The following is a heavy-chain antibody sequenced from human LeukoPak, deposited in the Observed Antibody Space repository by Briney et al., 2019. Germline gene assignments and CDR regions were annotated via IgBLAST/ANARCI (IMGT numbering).Heavy chain of an antibody. CDR1: GGSISSSSYY. Sequence: PSETLSLTCNVSGGSISSSSYYWGWIRQPPGKGLEWIGSIYYSGSTYYNPSLKSRVTISVDTSKNQFSLKLSSVTAADTAVYYCARERWELLTVGPYWFDPWGQGTLVTVSS. D-gene: IGHD1-26*01. J-gene: IGHJ5*02. CDR3: ARERWELLTVGPYWFDP. CDR2: IYYSGST. V-gene: IGHV4-39*07.